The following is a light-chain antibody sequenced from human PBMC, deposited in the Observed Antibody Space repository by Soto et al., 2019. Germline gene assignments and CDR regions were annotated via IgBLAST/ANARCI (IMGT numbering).Light chain of an antibody. CDR2: SNN. CDR1: NSNIGSNT. J-gene: IGLJ2*01. CDR3: AACADSLNRVV. Sequence: QSVLTQPPSASGTPGQRVTISCSGSNSNIGSNTVSWYHHLPGTAPKLLIYSNNQRPSGVPDRFSGSKSGTSASLAISGLQYELEADYYCAACADSLNRVVFGGGTKLTVL. V-gene: IGLV1-44*01.